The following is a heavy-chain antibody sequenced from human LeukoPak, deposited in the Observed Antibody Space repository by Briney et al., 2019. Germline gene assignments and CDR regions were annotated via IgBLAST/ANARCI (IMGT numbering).Heavy chain of an antibody. CDR2: ISSDGTNT. CDR3: ARVYYYYYMDV. J-gene: IGHJ6*03. Sequence: GGSLRLSCAASGFTFTTYWMHWVRQAPGTGLVWVSRISSDGTNTYYADSVKGRFSISRDNAKNTLYLQMNSLRAEDTAIYYCARVYYYYYMDVWGKGTTVTVSS. V-gene: IGHV3-74*01. CDR1: GFTFTTYW.